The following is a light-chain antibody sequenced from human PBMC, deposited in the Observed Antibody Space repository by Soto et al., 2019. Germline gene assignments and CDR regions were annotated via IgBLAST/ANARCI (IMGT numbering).Light chain of an antibody. CDR2: DVS. CDR3: SSYTSSSTLVYV. CDR1: SRDVGGYNY. J-gene: IGLJ1*01. V-gene: IGLV2-14*01. Sequence: QSALTQPAPVSGSPGQSITISFPGTSRDVGGYNYVSWYQQHPGKAPKLMIYDVSNRPSGVSNRFSGSKSGNTASLTISGLQAEDEADYYCSSYTSSSTLVYVFGTGTKVTVL.